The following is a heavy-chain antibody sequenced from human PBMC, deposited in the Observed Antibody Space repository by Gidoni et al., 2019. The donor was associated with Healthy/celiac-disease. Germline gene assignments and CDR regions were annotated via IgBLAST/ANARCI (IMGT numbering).Heavy chain of an antibody. Sequence: QITLKESGPTLVKPTQTLTLTCTFSGFSLSTSGVGVGWIRQPPGKALEWLALIYWDDDKRYSPSLKSRLTITKDTSKNQVVLTMTNMDPVDTATYYCAHGPGTASIAARPGWFDPWGQGTLVTVSS. CDR2: IYWDDDK. D-gene: IGHD6-6*01. CDR3: AHGPGTASIAARPGWFDP. CDR1: GFSLSTSGVG. J-gene: IGHJ5*02. V-gene: IGHV2-5*02.